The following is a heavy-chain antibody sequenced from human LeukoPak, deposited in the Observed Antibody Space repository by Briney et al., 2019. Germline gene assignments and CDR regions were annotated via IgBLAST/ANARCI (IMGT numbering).Heavy chain of an antibody. Sequence: PGGSLRLSCAASGFTFSSYSMNWVRQPPGKGLEWIGEINHSGSTNYNPSLKSRVTISVDTSKNQFSLKLSSVTAADTAVYYCAGLRFLEWLGIWGQGTMVTVSS. CDR3: AGLRFLEWLGI. V-gene: IGHV4-34*08. CDR2: INHSGST. CDR1: GFTFSSYS. D-gene: IGHD3-3*01. J-gene: IGHJ3*02.